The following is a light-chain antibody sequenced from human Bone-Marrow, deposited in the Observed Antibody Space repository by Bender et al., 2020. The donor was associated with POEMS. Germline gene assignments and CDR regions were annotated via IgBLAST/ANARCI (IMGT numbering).Light chain of an antibody. V-gene: IGLV2-23*01. CDR1: SSGVGTYNL. Sequence: QSALTQPASVSGSPGQSITISCTGTSSGVGTYNLVSWYQHHPGKAPKLMIYEDTKRPSGVSNRFSGSKSGNTASLTISGLQAEDEADYYCSSYVGSSSYVFGSGTKVTVL. J-gene: IGLJ1*01. CDR3: SSYVGSSSYV. CDR2: EDT.